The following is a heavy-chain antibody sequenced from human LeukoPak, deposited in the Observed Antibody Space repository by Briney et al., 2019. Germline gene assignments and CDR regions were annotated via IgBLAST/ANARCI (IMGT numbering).Heavy chain of an antibody. CDR1: GGPISSSYSY. CDR3: ARHEGDPYYYDSSGYYYP. Sequence: SETLSPTCTVSGGPISSSYSYWGWIRQPPGKGLEWIGSIYYSGSTYYNPSLKSRVTISVDTSKNQFSLKLSSVTAADTAVYYCARHEGDPYYYDSSGYYYPWGQGTLVTVSS. J-gene: IGHJ5*02. D-gene: IGHD3-22*01. V-gene: IGHV4-39*01. CDR2: IYYSGST.